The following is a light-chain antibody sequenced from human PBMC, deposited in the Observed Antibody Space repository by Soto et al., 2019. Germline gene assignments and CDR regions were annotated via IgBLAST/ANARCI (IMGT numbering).Light chain of an antibody. Sequence: QSVLTQPPSASGTPGQRVTISCSGRFSNIGSNYVYWYQQLPGTAPKLLIFTNDQRTSGVPGRFSGYKSGTAASLAISGLRSEDEADYYCAVWDDSLRCWVFGGGTKLTVL. CDR2: TND. CDR1: FSNIGSNY. CDR3: AVWDDSLRCWV. V-gene: IGLV1-47*02. J-gene: IGLJ3*02.